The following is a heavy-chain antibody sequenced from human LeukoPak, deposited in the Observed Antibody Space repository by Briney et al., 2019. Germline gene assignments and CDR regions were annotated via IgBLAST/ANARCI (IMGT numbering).Heavy chain of an antibody. CDR2: IFYSGST. J-gene: IGHJ4*02. Sequence: SETLSLTCTVSGGSISSHYWSWIRQPPGKGLEWIGYIFYSGSTNYNPSLKSRVTISVDTSKNQFSLKLRSVTAADTAVYYCARDKRGDYSDYWGQGTLVTVSS. D-gene: IGHD4-17*01. V-gene: IGHV4-59*11. CDR1: GGSISSHY. CDR3: ARDKRGDYSDY.